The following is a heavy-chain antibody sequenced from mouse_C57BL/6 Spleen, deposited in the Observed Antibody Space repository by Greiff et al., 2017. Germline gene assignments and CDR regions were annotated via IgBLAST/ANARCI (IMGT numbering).Heavy chain of an antibody. CDR1: GYTFTDYY. CDR2: INPNNGGT. CDR3: ARFYYGRSYDWYFDV. J-gene: IGHJ1*03. V-gene: IGHV1-26*01. D-gene: IGHD1-1*01. Sequence: EVKLQQSGPELVKPGASVKISCKASGYTFTDYYMNWVKQSHGKSLEWIGDINPNNGGTSYNQKFKGKATLTVDKSSSTAYMELRSLTSEDSAVYYCARFYYGRSYDWYFDVWGTGTTVTVSS.